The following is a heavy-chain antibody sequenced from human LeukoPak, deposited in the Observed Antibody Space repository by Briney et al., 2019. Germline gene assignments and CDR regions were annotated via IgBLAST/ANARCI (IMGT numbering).Heavy chain of an antibody. D-gene: IGHD1-26*01. CDR1: GYTFTGYY. J-gene: IGHJ4*02. V-gene: IGHV1-2*02. Sequence: ASVKVSCKASGYTFTGYYMHWVRQAPGQGLEWMGWINPNSGGTNYAQKFQGRVTMTRDTSTSTVYMELSSLRSEDTAVYYCARDAGASRRSYFDYWGQGTLVTVSS. CDR2: INPNSGGT. CDR3: ARDAGASRRSYFDY.